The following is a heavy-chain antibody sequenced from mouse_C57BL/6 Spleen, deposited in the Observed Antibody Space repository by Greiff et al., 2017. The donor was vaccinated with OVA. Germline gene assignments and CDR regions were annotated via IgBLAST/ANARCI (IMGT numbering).Heavy chain of an antibody. J-gene: IGHJ4*01. Sequence: QVQLQQSGAELARPGASVKLSCKASGYTFTSYGISWVKQRTGQGLEWIGEIYPRSGNTYYNEKFKGKATLTADKSSSTAYMELRSLTSEDSAVYFCARERTTVGATGGNYYAMDYWGQGTSVTVSS. CDR1: GYTFTSYG. CDR3: ARERTTVGATGGNYYAMDY. V-gene: IGHV1-81*01. D-gene: IGHD1-1*01. CDR2: IYPRSGNT.